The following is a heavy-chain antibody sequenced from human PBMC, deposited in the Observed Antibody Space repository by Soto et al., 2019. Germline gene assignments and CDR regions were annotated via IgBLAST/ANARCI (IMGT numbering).Heavy chain of an antibody. CDR3: ARGPMRYCSGGSCYSGLAY. CDR2: IWYDGSNK. D-gene: IGHD2-15*01. CDR1: GFTFSSYG. V-gene: IGHV3-33*01. Sequence: QVQLVESGGGVVQPGRSLRLSCAASGFTFSSYGMHWVRQAPGKGLEWVAVIWYDGSNKYYADSVKGRFTISRDNSKNTLYLQRNSLRAEDTAVYYCARGPMRYCSGGSCYSGLAYWGQGTLVTVSS. J-gene: IGHJ4*02.